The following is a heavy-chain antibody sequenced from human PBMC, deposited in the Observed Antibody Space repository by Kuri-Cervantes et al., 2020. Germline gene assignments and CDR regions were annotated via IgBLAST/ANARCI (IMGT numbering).Heavy chain of an antibody. CDR3: ARVSQWLVGWFDP. D-gene: IGHD6-19*01. J-gene: IGHJ5*02. V-gene: IGHV1-18*01. CDR2: ISAYNGNT. Sequence: ASVKVSCKASGYTFTSYAMHWVRQAPGQRLEWMGWISAYNGNTNYAQKLQGRVTMTTDTSTSTAYMELRSLRSDDTAVYYCARVSQWLVGWFDPWGQGTLVTSPQ. CDR1: GYTFTSYA.